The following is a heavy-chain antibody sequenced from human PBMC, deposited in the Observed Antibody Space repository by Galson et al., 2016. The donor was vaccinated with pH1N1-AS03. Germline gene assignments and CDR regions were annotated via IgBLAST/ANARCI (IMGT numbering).Heavy chain of an antibody. CDR2: IKSKTDGETT. V-gene: IGHV3-15*01. D-gene: IGHD6-13*01. Sequence: SLRLSCAASGFTFSNAWMIWVRQAPGKGLEWVGRIKSKTDGETTDYAAPVKGRLTISRDDSKNTLFLQMNNLKTEDTAVYHCSTSSFSSSRLEYWGQGTLVTVSS. J-gene: IGHJ4*02. CDR3: STSSFSSSRLEY. CDR1: GFTFSNAW.